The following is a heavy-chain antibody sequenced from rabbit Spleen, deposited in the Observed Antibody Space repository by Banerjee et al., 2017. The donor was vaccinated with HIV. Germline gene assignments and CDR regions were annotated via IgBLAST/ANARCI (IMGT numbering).Heavy chain of an antibody. D-gene: IGHD8-1*01. V-gene: IGHV1S40*01. J-gene: IGHJ6*01. CDR1: GFSFSSNYD. CDR3: ARDAGTSFSTYGMDL. CDR2: LYTGNGKT. Sequence: LVESGGGLVQPGASLTLTCTASGFSFSSNYDMCWVRQAPGKGLEWIGCLYTGNGKTYYASWAKGRFTISKTSSTVDLEMTSLTAADTATYFCARDAGTSFSTYGMDLWGPGTLVTVS.